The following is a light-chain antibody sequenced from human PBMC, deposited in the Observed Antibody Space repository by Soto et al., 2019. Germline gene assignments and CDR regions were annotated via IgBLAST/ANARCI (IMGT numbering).Light chain of an antibody. CDR3: CSYAGSSTWV. CDR1: SSDVGSYNL. J-gene: IGLJ3*02. Sequence: QSASVSGSPGQSNTISCTGTSSDVGSYNLVSWYQQHPGKAPKLMIYEGIKRPSGVSNRFSGSKSGNTASLTISGLQAEDEADYYCCSYAGSSTWVFGGGTKLTVL. V-gene: IGLV2-23*01. CDR2: EGI.